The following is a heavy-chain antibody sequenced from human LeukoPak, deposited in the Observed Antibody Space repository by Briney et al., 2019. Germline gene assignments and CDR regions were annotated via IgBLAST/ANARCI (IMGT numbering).Heavy chain of an antibody. Sequence: SETLSLTCAVYGVSFSGYYWSWIRQPPGKGLEWIGEINHSGSTNYNPSLKGRVTISVDTSKNQFSLKLSSVTAADTAVYYCARGTTYYYDSSGYFPSDYWGQGTLVTVSS. V-gene: IGHV4-34*01. CDR3: ARGTTYYYDSSGYFPSDY. D-gene: IGHD3-22*01. J-gene: IGHJ4*02. CDR1: GVSFSGYY. CDR2: INHSGST.